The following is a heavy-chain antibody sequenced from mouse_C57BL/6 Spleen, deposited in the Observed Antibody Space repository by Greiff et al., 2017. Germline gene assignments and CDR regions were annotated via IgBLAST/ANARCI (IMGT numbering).Heavy chain of an antibody. CDR1: GYTFTSYW. D-gene: IGHD3-1*01. CDR2: IYPGSGST. V-gene: IGHV1-55*01. Sequence: QVQLQQPGAELVKPGASVKMSCKASGYTFTSYWITWVKQRPGQGLEWIGDIYPGSGSTNYNEKFKSKATLTVDTSSSTAYMQLSSLTSEDSAVYYCASRGESYLYFDVWGTGTTVTVSS. CDR3: ASRGESYLYFDV. J-gene: IGHJ1*03.